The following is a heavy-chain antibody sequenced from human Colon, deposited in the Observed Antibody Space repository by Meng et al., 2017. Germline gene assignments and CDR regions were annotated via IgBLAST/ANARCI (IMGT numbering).Heavy chain of an antibody. CDR2: IKSKTSGGTI. D-gene: IGHD1-26*01. CDR1: GLTFSYAW. V-gene: IGHV3-15*01. J-gene: IGHJ4*02. CDR3: THSGSFFGHFGY. Sequence: GESLKISCAASGLTFSYAWMNWVRQAPGKGLEWVGRIKSKTSGGTIDYAAPVKGRFTISRDDSTNPLYLQMNSPKTEDKDVYYRTHSGSFFGHFGYWGQGTLVTVSS.